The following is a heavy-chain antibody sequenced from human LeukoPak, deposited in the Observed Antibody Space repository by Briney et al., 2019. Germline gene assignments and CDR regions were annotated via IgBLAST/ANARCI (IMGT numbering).Heavy chain of an antibody. CDR3: GRWSGKGFDY. CDR2: IYTSGST. V-gene: IGHV4-4*07. J-gene: IGHJ4*02. CDR1: GCSISSYY. D-gene: IGHD3-10*01. Sequence: SETLRLTCTASGCSISSYYRSWIRQPAGKGLEWIARIYTSGSTTYNPSLKSRLTTSSDTTKNQFSLKLISVPTADAPAVYYGRWSGKGFDYWGQGTLGSVSS.